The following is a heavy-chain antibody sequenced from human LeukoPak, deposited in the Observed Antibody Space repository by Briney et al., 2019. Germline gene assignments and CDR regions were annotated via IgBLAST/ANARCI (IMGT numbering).Heavy chain of an antibody. CDR1: GYTFTSYY. D-gene: IGHD5-12*01. J-gene: IGHJ3*02. CDR2: INPNSGGT. V-gene: IGHV1-2*04. CDR3: ARWAGASGYDDAFDI. Sequence: ASVKVSCKASGYTFTSYYMHWVRQAPGQGLEWMGWINPNSGGTNYAQKFQGWVTMTRDTSISTAYMELSRLRSDDTAVYYCARWAGASGYDDAFDIWGQGTMVTVSS.